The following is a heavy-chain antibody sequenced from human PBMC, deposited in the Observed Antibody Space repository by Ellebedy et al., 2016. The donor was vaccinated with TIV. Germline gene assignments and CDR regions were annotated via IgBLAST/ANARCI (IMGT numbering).Heavy chain of an antibody. CDR2: IDWDDDK. CDR1: GFSLSTSGMC. J-gene: IGHJ4*02. D-gene: IGHD1-26*01. V-gene: IGHV2-70*11. Sequence: SGPTLVTPTQTLTLTCTFSGFSLSTSGMCVSWIRQPPGKALEWLARIDWDDDKYYSTSLKTRLTISKDTSKNQVVLTMTNMDPVDTATYYCARIGVGATEGGFDYWGQGTLVTVSS. CDR3: ARIGVGATEGGFDY.